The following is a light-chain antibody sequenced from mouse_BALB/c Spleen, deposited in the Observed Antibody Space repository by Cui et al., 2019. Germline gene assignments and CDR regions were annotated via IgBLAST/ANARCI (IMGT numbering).Light chain of an antibody. V-gene: IGKV4-68*01. CDR1: SSVSY. Sequence: QIVLTHPPAPLSESPGEKVTMTCSASSSVSYMYWYQQKPRSSPKPWIYLTSNLASGVPARFSGSGSGTSYSLTISSMEAEDAATYYCQQWSSNPLTFGAGTKLELK. CDR3: QQWSSNPLT. CDR2: LTS. J-gene: IGKJ5*01.